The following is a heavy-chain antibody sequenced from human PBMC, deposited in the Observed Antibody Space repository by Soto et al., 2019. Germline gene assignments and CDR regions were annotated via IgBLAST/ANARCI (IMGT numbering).Heavy chain of an antibody. CDR1: GFTFSSYG. CDR3: AKDVLVGYGMDV. J-gene: IGHJ6*02. CDR2: IVYDGSNK. Sequence: QVQLVESGGGVVQPGRSLRLSCAASGFTFSSYGMHWVRQAPGKGLEWVAVIVYDGSNKYYADSVKGRFTISRDNSKNTLYLQMNILRAEDTAVYYCAKDVLVGYGMDVWCQRTTVTVSS. D-gene: IGHD2-2*01. V-gene: IGHV3-30*18.